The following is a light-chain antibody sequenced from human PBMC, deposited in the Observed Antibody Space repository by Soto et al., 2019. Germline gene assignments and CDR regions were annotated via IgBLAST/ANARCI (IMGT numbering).Light chain of an antibody. CDR1: SSDVGGFYY. V-gene: IGLV2-14*01. CDR2: EVR. CDR3: TSYTSTNNMV. Sequence: QSALTQPASVSGSPGQSITISCTGTSSDVGGFYYVSWYQQHAGKSPKLLIYEVRNRPSGVSNRFSGSKSGDTASLTISGLQAEDEADYYCTSYTSTNNMVFGGGTKVTVL. J-gene: IGLJ3*02.